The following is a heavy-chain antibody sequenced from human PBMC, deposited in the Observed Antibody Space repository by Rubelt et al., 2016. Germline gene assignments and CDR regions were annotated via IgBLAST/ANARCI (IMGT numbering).Heavy chain of an antibody. CDR2: YSGST. CDR3: ARIAAARGVSPFDY. D-gene: IGHD6-13*01. J-gene: IGHJ4*02. Sequence: YSGSTNYNPSLKSRVTISVDTSKNQFSLKLSSVTAADTAVYYCARIAAARGVSPFDYWGQGTLVTVSS. V-gene: IGHV4-59*01.